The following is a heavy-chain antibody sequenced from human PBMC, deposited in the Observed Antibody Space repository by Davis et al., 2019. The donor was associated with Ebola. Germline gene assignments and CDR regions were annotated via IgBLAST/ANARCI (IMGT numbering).Heavy chain of an antibody. Sequence: SETLSLTCAVYGGSFSGYYWSWIRQPPGKGLEWIGEINHSGSTNYNPSLKSRVTISVDTSKNQFSLKLSSVTAADTAVYYCARDFDGMDVWGQGTTVTVSS. CDR1: GGSFSGYY. V-gene: IGHV4-34*01. J-gene: IGHJ6*02. CDR3: ARDFDGMDV. D-gene: IGHD3-9*01. CDR2: INHSGST.